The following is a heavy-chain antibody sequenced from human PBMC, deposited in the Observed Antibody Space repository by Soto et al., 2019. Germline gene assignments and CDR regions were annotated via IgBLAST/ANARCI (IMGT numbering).Heavy chain of an antibody. V-gene: IGHV3-23*01. CDR1: GFTFSSYA. D-gene: IGHD6-13*01. CDR3: AKRFQQQLAIWFYP. CDR2: ISGSGGST. Sequence: GGSLRLSWAASGFTFSSYAMSSVRHAPGKRLEWVSAISGSGGSTYYADSVKGRFTISRDNSKNTLYLQMNSLRAEDTAVYYCAKRFQQQLAIWFYPLGQGNLVTVS. J-gene: IGHJ5*02.